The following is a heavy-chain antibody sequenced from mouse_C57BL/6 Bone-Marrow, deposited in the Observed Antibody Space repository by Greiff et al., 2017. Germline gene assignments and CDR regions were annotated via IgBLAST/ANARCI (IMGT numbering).Heavy chain of an antibody. CDR2: IWSGGST. CDR1: GFSLTSYG. J-gene: IGHJ3*01. V-gene: IGHV2-4*01. Sequence: QVQLKESGPGLVQPSPSLSITCTVSGFSLTSYGVHWVRQPPGKGLEWLGVIWSGGSTDYNAAFISRLSISKDNSTSQVFFKMNSLQADDTAIYYCAKNPWFAYWGQGTLVTVSA. CDR3: AKNPWFAY.